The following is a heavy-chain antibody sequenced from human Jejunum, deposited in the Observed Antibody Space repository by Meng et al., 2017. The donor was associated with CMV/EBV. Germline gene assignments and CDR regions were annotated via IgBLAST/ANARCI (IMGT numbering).Heavy chain of an antibody. V-gene: IGHV4-34*01. D-gene: IGHD2-21*01. CDR3: ARGLVVVIATHDAFDI. J-gene: IGHJ3*02. CDR2: INHSGST. CDR1: SGNY. Sequence: SGNYWGWIRQPPGKGLEWIGEINHSGSTNYNPSLKSRVTISVDTSKNQFSLKLSSVTAADTAVYYCARGLVVVIATHDAFDIWGQGTMVTVSS.